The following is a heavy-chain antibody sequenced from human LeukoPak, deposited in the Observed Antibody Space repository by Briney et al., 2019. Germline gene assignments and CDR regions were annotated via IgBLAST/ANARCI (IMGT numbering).Heavy chain of an antibody. V-gene: IGHV3-30*04. D-gene: IGHD6-6*01. CDR2: ISYDGSNK. J-gene: IGHJ5*02. CDR3: ARGSHRIEYRRSAAFDP. CDR1: GFTFSSYA. Sequence: GRSLRLSCAASGFTFSSYAIHWVRQAPGKGLEWVAVISYDGSNKNYADSVKGRFTISRDNSKNTLYLQMNSLRAEDTAVYYCARGSHRIEYRRSAAFDPWGQGTLVTVSS.